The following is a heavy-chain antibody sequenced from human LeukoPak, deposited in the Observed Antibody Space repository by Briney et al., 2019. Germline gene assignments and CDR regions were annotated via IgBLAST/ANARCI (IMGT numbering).Heavy chain of an antibody. CDR3: ARGDSGYDGVRY. CDR2: IYYSGST. D-gene: IGHD5-12*01. CDR1: GGSISSYY. J-gene: IGHJ4*02. Sequence: SETLSLTCTVSGGSISSYYWSWIRQPPGKGLEWIGYIYYSGSTNYNPSLKSRVTISLDTSKNQFSLKLRSVTAADTAVYYCARGDSGYDGVRYWGQGTLVTVSS. V-gene: IGHV4-59*01.